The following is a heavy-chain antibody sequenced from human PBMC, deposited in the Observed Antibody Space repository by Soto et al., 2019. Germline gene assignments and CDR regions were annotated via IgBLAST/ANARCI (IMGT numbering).Heavy chain of an antibody. D-gene: IGHD4-17*01. J-gene: IGHJ4*02. V-gene: IGHV1-18*01. CDR1: GYTFTSYG. Sequence: XSVKVAFNASGYTFTSYGISLVRHSPGQGLEWMGWISAYNGNTNYAQKLQGRVTMTTDTSTSTAYMELRSLRSDDTAVYYCAREYGSSPYYFDYWGQGTLVTVSS. CDR2: ISAYNGNT. CDR3: AREYGSSPYYFDY.